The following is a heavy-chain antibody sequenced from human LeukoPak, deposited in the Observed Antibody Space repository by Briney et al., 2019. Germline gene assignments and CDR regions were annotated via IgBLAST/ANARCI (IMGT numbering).Heavy chain of an antibody. V-gene: IGHV1-2*02. Sequence: ASVKVSCKASGYTFTGYYMHWVRQAPGQGLEWMGWINPNSGGTNYAQKFQGRVTTTRDTSISTAYMEPSRLRSDDTAVYYCARARGYSGYVPSELDYWGQGTLVTVSS. CDR2: INPNSGGT. CDR3: ARARGYSGYVPSELDY. D-gene: IGHD5-12*01. CDR1: GYTFTGYY. J-gene: IGHJ4*02.